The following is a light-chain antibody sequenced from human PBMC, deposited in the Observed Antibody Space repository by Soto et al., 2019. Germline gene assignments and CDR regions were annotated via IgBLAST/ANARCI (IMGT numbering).Light chain of an antibody. Sequence: DIQMTQSPSTLTASLGDRVTITCRASQSISSWFAWYQQKPGKAPKLLIYDASSLESGVPSRLSGSGSGTEFTLTISSLQPDDFPTYYCQQYNTYWTFGQGTKVDIK. J-gene: IGKJ1*01. CDR1: QSISSW. CDR3: QQYNTYWT. V-gene: IGKV1-5*01. CDR2: DAS.